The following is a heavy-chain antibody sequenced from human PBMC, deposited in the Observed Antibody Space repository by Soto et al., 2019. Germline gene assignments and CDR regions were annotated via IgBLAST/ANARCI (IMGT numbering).Heavy chain of an antibody. CDR1: AFTFSSYA. D-gene: IGHD2-21*02. CDR2: VSGSGDST. Sequence: EVQLLESGGGLAQPGGSLRLSCAASAFTFSSYAMSWVRQAPGKGLEWVSAVSGSGDSTYYADSVKGRFTISRDNSKNTLYLQMNGLSAEDTAVYYCAKGRASDCPGCTQDYWGQGTLVTVSS. J-gene: IGHJ4*02. CDR3: AKGRASDCPGCTQDY. V-gene: IGHV3-23*01.